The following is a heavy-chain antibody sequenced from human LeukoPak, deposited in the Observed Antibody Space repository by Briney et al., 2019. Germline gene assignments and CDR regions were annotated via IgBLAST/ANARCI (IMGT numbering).Heavy chain of an antibody. CDR1: GVSFSGYY. Sequence: SETLSLTCAVYGVSFSGYYWSWIRQPPGKGLEWIGEINHSGSTNYNPSLKSRVTISVDTSKNQFSLKLSSVTAADTAVYYCARGVGWSQGDIVVVPAALQGGDYFDYWGQGTLVTVSS. CDR3: ARGVGWSQGDIVVVPAALQGGDYFDY. J-gene: IGHJ4*02. V-gene: IGHV4-34*01. CDR2: INHSGST. D-gene: IGHD2-2*01.